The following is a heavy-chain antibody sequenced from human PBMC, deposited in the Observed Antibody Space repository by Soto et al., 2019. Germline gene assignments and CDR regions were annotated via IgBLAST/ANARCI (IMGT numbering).Heavy chain of an antibody. CDR2: VNHGGTS. CDR1: GGSFSGYY. CDR3: ARDYYRFNSGYGFSMDV. D-gene: IGHD5-12*01. Sequence: SETLSLTCAVHGGSFSGYYWDWIRQPPGKGLEWIGEVNHGGTSNYNPSLKSRAIISVDTSKNQFSLKLTSVTAEDTVLYFCARDYYRFNSGYGFSMDVWGQGTTVTVSS. J-gene: IGHJ6*02. V-gene: IGHV4-34*01.